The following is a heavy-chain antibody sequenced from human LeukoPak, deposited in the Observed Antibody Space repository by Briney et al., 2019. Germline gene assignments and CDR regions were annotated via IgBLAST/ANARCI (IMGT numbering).Heavy chain of an antibody. Sequence: GGSLRLSCAASGFTFSSYGMHWVRQAPGKGLEWVAFIRYDGSNKDYPDSVKGRFTTSRDNAKNSLYLQMNSLRAEDTAIYYCARIYYFGDNNWRYFDNWGQGTLVTVSS. D-gene: IGHD3-10*01. CDR1: GFTFSSYG. CDR2: IRYDGSNK. CDR3: ARIYYFGDNNWRYFDN. V-gene: IGHV3-30*02. J-gene: IGHJ4*02.